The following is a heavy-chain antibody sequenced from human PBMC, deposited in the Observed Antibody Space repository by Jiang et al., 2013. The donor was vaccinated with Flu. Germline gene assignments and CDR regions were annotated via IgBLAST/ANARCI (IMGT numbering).Heavy chain of an antibody. Sequence: SLKSRVTISVDTSKNQFSLKLSSVTAADTAVYYCARESSNYWGQGTLVTVSS. CDR3: ARESSNY. J-gene: IGHJ4*02. V-gene: IGHV4-39*07.